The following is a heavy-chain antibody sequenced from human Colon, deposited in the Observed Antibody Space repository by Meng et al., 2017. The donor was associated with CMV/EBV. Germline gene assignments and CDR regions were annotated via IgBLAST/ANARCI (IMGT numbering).Heavy chain of an antibody. V-gene: IGHV3-20*04. CDR3: AKEGGY. CDR1: GFIFSSSS. J-gene: IGHJ4*02. CDR2: INWDGGST. D-gene: IGHD3-16*01. Sequence: GGSLRLSCAASGFIFSSSSFNWVRQAPGKGLEWVAGINWDGGSTVYVDSVKGRFTISRDNAKNLLYLQMNSLRPEDTALYYCAKEGGYWGQGTLVTVSS.